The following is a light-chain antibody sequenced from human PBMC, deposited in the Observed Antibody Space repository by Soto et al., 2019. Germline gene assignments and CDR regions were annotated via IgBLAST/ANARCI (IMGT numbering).Light chain of an antibody. CDR1: SSDIGNYDF. J-gene: IGLJ2*01. Sequence: QSVLTQPASVSVSPGQSITISCTGTSSDIGNYDFVSWYQQVPGTAPKAMIYEVSSRPSGVSNRFSGSKSGNTASLTISGLQAEDEAYYYCSSYTTSTAFILFGGGTKVTVL. CDR3: SSYTTSTAFIL. V-gene: IGLV2-14*01. CDR2: EVS.